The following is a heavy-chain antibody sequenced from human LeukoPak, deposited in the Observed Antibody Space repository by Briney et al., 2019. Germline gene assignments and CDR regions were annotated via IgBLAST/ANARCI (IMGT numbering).Heavy chain of an antibody. J-gene: IGHJ4*02. CDR2: IYYSGST. CDR3: ARGVESGSYVGGYYFDY. D-gene: IGHD1-26*01. V-gene: IGHV4-59*01. Sequence: SETLSLTFTVPGGSISGYYWGWSRRPPGKGLEWIGSIYYSGSTKYNPPRKRRVTISIDTTNNQFSLTLSSVTAADTAVYYCARGVESGSYVGGYYFDYWGQGALVTVSS. CDR1: GGSISGYY.